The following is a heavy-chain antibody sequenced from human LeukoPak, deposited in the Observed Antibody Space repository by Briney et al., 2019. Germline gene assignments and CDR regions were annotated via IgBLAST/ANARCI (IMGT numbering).Heavy chain of an antibody. J-gene: IGHJ4*02. D-gene: IGHD2-15*01. CDR1: GFTFNSYA. Sequence: GGSLRLSCAASGFTFNSYAVHWVRQAPGKGLEWVAVISYAGSINFYAASVKGRFTISRDNSKNTLYLQMNSLRPEDTALYFCARDRRYCSGGSCYFDYFFDYWGQGTLVTVSS. CDR2: ISYAGSIN. CDR3: ARDRRYCSGGSCYFDYFFDY. V-gene: IGHV3-30-3*01.